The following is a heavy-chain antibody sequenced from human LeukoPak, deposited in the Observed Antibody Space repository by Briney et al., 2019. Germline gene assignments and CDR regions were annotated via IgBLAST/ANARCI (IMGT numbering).Heavy chain of an antibody. Sequence: GGSLRLSCAVSRFTFSDYWMAWVRQAPGRGLEWVANIKEDGSDKQYVDSVQGRFTISRDNAENSLYLQMNSLRAEDTAVYYCVRESSVWVGPGIGRPLDVWGKGTAVSVSS. D-gene: IGHD3-16*01. CDR2: IKEDGSDK. V-gene: IGHV3-7*01. CDR3: VRESSVWVGPGIGRPLDV. CDR1: RFTFSDYW. J-gene: IGHJ6*04.